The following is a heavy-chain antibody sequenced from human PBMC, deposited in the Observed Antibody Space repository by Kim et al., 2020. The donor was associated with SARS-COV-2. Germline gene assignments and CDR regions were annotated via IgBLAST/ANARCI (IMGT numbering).Heavy chain of an antibody. CDR2: INPNSGGT. D-gene: IGHD3-10*01. J-gene: IGHJ4*02. CDR1: GYTFTGYY. CDR3: ASSSWFGELGDY. V-gene: IGHV1-2*02. Sequence: ASVKVSCKASGYTFTGYYMHWVRQAPGQGLEWMGWINPNSGGTNYAQKFQGRVTMTRDTSISTAYMELSRLRSDETAVYYCASSSWFGELGDYWGQGTLVTVSS.